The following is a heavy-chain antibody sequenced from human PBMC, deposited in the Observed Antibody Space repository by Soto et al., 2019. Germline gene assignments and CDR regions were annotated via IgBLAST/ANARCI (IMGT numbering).Heavy chain of an antibody. Sequence: ASVKVSCKASGYTFTSYGISWVRQAPGQGLEWMGWISAYNGNTNYAQKLQGRVTITADTSTSTAYMELSSLRSEDTAVYYCAREMGYCSSTSCYFSWFDPWGQGTLVTVS. CDR1: GYTFTSYG. J-gene: IGHJ5*02. CDR3: AREMGYCSSTSCYFSWFDP. D-gene: IGHD2-2*01. CDR2: ISAYNGNT. V-gene: IGHV1-18*01.